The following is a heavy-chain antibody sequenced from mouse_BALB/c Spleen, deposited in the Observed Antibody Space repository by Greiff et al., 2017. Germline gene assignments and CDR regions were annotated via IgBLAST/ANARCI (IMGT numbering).Heavy chain of an antibody. CDR3: ARGGNYEDWYFDV. D-gene: IGHD2-1*01. CDR1: GYTFSSYW. CDR2: ILPGSGST. V-gene: IGHV1-9*01. Sequence: VQRVESGAELMKPGASVKISCKATGYTFSSYWIEWVKQRPGHGLEWIGEILPGSGSTNYNEKFKGKATFTADTSSNTAYMQLSSLTSEDSAVYYCARGGNYEDWYFDVWGAGTTVTVSS. J-gene: IGHJ1*01.